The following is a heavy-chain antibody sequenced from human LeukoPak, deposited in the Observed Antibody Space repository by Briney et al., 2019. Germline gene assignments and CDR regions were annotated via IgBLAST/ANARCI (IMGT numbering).Heavy chain of an antibody. CDR2: IYPGDSDT. CDR3: ARRGRAGYSSGPIDY. Sequence: GESLKISCKGSGYSFTSYWIGWVRQMPGKGLEWMGIIYPGDSDTRYSPSFQGQVTISADKSISTAYRQWSSLKASDTAMYYCARRGRAGYSSGPIDYWGQGTLVTVSS. J-gene: IGHJ4*02. CDR1: GYSFTSYW. V-gene: IGHV5-51*01. D-gene: IGHD6-19*01.